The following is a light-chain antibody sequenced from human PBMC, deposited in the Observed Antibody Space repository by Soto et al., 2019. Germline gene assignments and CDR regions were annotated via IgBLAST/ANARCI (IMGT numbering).Light chain of an antibody. CDR3: QQLHGYPIT. V-gene: IGKV1-9*01. CDR1: QGIDTS. Sequence: ILLTQSPSSLSASVGDRVTITCRASQGIDTSLAWYQQKPGKAPKLLIYAASNFQSGVPSRFSCSGSWTHFTLTISSLQPEDFATYFCQQLHGYPITFGQGTRLEI. CDR2: AAS. J-gene: IGKJ5*01.